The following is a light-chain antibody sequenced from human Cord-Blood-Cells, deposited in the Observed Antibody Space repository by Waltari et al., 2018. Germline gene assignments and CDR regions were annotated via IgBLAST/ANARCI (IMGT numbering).Light chain of an antibody. J-gene: IGLJ3*02. CDR3: CSYAGSYTWV. CDR2: GVG. Sequence: QSALTQPRSVSGSPGQSVTISCTGTSSDVGGYNYVSWYQQHPGKAPKLMIYGVGKRPSGVPDRFSGSKSGNTASLTISGLQAEDEADYYCCSYAGSYTWVFGGGTKLTVL. V-gene: IGLV2-11*01. CDR1: SSDVGGYNY.